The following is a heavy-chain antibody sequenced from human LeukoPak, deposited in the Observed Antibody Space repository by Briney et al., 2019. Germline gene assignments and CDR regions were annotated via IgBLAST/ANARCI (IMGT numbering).Heavy chain of an antibody. CDR2: INADGSRA. D-gene: IGHD2-21*01. CDR3: AKDRGDAAFDY. V-gene: IGHV3-74*01. Sequence: GGSLRLSCAASGFTFSSYWMHWVRQAPGKGLVWVSRINADGSRASYADSVKGRFTISRDDAKTTLYLQMNSLRAEDTAMYYCAKDRGDAAFDYWGQGTLVTVSS. CDR1: GFTFSSYW. J-gene: IGHJ4*02.